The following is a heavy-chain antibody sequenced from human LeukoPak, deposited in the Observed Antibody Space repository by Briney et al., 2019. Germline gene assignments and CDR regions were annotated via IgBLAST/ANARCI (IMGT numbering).Heavy chain of an antibody. CDR2: ISYDGSNK. J-gene: IGHJ4*02. CDR3: ARDCHDFWSGYYDY. D-gene: IGHD3-3*01. V-gene: IGHV3-30*04. CDR1: GFTFSSYA. Sequence: GGSLRLSCAASGFTFSSYAMHWVRQAPGKGLEWVAVISYDGSNKYYADSAKGRFTISRDNSKNTLYLQMNSLRAEDTAVYYCARDCHDFWSGYYDYWGQGTLVTVSS.